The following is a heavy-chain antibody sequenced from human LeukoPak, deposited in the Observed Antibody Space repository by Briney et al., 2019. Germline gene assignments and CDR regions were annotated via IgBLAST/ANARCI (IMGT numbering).Heavy chain of an antibody. D-gene: IGHD3-10*01. Sequence: GGSLRLSCAASGFTFSSYWMSWVRQAPGKGLEWVANIKQDGSEKYYVDSVKGRFTISRDNAKNSLYLQMNSLGAEDTAVYYCARDGDTYYYGSERSVYYYYGMDVWGQGTTVTVSS. CDR3: ARDGDTYYYGSERSVYYYYGMDV. CDR2: IKQDGSEK. J-gene: IGHJ6*02. V-gene: IGHV3-7*01. CDR1: GFTFSSYW.